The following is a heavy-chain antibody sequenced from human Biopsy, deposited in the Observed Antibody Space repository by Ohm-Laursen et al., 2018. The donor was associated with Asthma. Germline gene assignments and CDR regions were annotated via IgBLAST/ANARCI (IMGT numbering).Heavy chain of an antibody. CDR2: ISYDGRET. D-gene: IGHD2-21*02. CDR3: TRDRFYNSVTSESFYYGVDV. J-gene: IGHJ6*02. Sequence: RSLRLSCAAFGFTFSSYGMHWVRQAPGKGPEWVALISYDGRETGYVDSVKGRFTISRDNFRNTVHLQMSSLRPEDSAVYYCTRDRFYNSVTSESFYYGVDVWGQGTTVTVSS. CDR1: GFTFSSYG. V-gene: IGHV3-30*03.